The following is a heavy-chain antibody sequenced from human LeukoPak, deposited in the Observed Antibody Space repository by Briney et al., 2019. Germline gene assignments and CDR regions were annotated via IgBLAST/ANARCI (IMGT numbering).Heavy chain of an antibody. J-gene: IGHJ4*02. Sequence: SETLSLTCAVYGGSFSGYYWSWIRQPPEKGLEWIGEINHSGSTNYNPSLKSRVTISVDTSKNQFSLKLSSVTAADTAVYYCARGEGYFDYWGQGTLVTISS. CDR2: INHSGST. CDR3: ARGEGYFDY. CDR1: GGSFSGYY. V-gene: IGHV4-34*01.